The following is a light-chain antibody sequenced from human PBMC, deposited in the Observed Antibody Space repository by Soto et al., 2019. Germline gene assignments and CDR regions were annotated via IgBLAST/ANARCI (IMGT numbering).Light chain of an antibody. CDR3: QSYDNSLKMV. V-gene: IGLV1-40*01. CDR2: GNT. CDR1: STNIGAGFD. Sequence: QPVLTQPPALSGAPGQRVTISCTGSSTNIGAGFDVHWYQQLPGTAPKVLIYGNTNRPSGVPDRFSGSKSGTSASLAITGLQAEDEADYYCQSYDNSLKMVFGGGTKVTVL. J-gene: IGLJ2*01.